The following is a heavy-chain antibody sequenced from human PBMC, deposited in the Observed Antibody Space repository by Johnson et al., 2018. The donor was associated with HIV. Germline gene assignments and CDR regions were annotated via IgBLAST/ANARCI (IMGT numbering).Heavy chain of an antibody. CDR2: INHDGSEK. V-gene: IGHV3-7*05. CDR3: ARDTLAWGLLPPIGAFDI. D-gene: IGHD1-26*01. J-gene: IGHJ3*02. Sequence: VQLVESGGGLLQPAGSLSLSFAASGFTFRNHWMTWVRQAPGKGLEWVDNINHDGSEKYYVGSLEGRFTISRDNAKTSLYLQMNSLRAEDTAVYYCARDTLAWGLLPPIGAFDIWGQGTMVTVSS. CDR1: GFTFRNHW.